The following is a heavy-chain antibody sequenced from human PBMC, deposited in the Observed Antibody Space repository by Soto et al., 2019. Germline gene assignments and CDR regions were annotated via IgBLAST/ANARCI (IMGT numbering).Heavy chain of an antibody. J-gene: IGHJ6*02. CDR1: GDTFSTYA. CDR2: INAGNGNT. Sequence: ASVKVSCKACGDTFSTYAIYWVRQAPGQRLQWMGWINAGNGNTEYSQSFQGRVTITRDTSASTAYVELSSLRCEDTAVYYCARLVPARPYYGMDVWGQATTVTVSS. D-gene: IGHD6-25*01. CDR3: ARLVPARPYYGMDV. V-gene: IGHV1-3*01.